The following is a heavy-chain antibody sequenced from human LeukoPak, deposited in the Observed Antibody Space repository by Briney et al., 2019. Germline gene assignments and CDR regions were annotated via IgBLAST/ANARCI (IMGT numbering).Heavy chain of an antibody. CDR3: AKDRVRLWFGELYGMDV. D-gene: IGHD3-10*01. J-gene: IGHJ6*02. Sequence: PGGSLRLSCAASGFTFSSYAMRWVRQAPGKGLEWVSAISGSGGSTYYADSVKGRFTISRDNSKNTLYLQMNSLRAEDTAVYYCAKDRVRLWFGELYGMDVWGQGTTVTVSS. CDR2: ISGSGGST. V-gene: IGHV3-23*01. CDR1: GFTFSSYA.